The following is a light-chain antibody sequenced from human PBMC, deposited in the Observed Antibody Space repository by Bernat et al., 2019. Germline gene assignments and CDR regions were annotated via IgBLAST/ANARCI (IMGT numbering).Light chain of an antibody. Sequence: DIQMTQSPSTLSASVGDRVTITCRASQSLSNWLAWYQQKPGKAPKLLIYKASSLQSGVPSRFSGTRSVTEFTLTISSLQPEDFATYYCQHFYSNSYTFGQGTRLEIK. CDR2: KAS. V-gene: IGKV1-5*03. CDR1: QSLSNW. J-gene: IGKJ2*01. CDR3: QHFYSNSYT.